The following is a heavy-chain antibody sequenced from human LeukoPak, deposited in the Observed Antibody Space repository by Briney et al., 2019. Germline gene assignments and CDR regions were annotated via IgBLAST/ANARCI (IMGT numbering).Heavy chain of an antibody. CDR3: AKENARHFVVVPAASFDY. Sequence: GGSLRLSCAASGFTFSGYGMHWVRQAPGKGLEWVAVISYDGSNKYYADSVKGRFTISRDNSKNTLYLQMNSLRAEDTAAYYCAKENARHFVVVPAASFDYWGQGTLVTVSS. V-gene: IGHV3-30*18. J-gene: IGHJ4*02. D-gene: IGHD2-2*01. CDR1: GFTFSGYG. CDR2: ISYDGSNK.